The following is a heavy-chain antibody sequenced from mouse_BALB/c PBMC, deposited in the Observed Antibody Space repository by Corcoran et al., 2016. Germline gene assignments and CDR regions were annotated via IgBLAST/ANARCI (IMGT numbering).Heavy chain of an antibody. CDR2: INTYTGEP. CDR3: AREPYAMDY. CDR1: GHTFTNYG. Sequence: QIQLVQSGPELKKPGETVKISCKASGHTFTNYGMNWVKQAPGKGLKWMGWINTYTGEPTYADDFKGRFAFSLETSASTAYLQINNLKNEDMATYFCAREPYAMDYWGQGTSVIVSS. J-gene: IGHJ4*01. V-gene: IGHV9-1*02.